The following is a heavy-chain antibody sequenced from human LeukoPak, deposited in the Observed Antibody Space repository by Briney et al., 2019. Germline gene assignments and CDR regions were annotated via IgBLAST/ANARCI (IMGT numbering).Heavy chain of an antibody. V-gene: IGHV4-34*01. CDR2: INHSGST. J-gene: IGHJ4*02. CDR1: GGSFSGYY. CDR3: ARGQDYYDSSGYYYRSDFDY. Sequence: PSETLSLTCAVYGGSFSGYYWSWIRQPPGKGLEWIGEINHSGSTNYNPSLKSRVTIPVDTSKNQFSLKLSSVTAADTAVYYCARGQDYYDSSGYYYRSDFDYWGQGTLVTVSS. D-gene: IGHD3-22*01.